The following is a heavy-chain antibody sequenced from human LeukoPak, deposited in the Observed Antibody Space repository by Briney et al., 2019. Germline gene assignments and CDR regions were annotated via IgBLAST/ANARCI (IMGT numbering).Heavy chain of an antibody. Sequence: SETLSLTCTVSGGSISSYYWSWIRQLPGKGLEWIGYIYYSGSTDYNPSLKSRVSISVNTSKNQFSLKLSSVTPADTAVYYCARHYYDTVFDYWGQGTLVTVSS. CDR2: IYYSGST. V-gene: IGHV4-59*08. CDR3: ARHYYDTVFDY. D-gene: IGHD3-22*01. CDR1: GGSISSYY. J-gene: IGHJ4*02.